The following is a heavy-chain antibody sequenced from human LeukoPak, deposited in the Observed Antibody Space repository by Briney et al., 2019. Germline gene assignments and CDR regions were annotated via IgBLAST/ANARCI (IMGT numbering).Heavy chain of an antibody. D-gene: IGHD6-6*01. V-gene: IGHV4-59*01. Sequence: PSETLSLTCTVSGCSISSYYWSWIRQAPGKGLEWIGDIYYSWSTNYNPSLKSRVTISVDTSKNQFSLMLSSVTAADTAVYYCARGGGIAARPTRKYYYYMDVWGKGTTVTVSS. CDR3: ARGGGIAARPTRKYYYYMDV. CDR1: GCSISSYY. J-gene: IGHJ6*03. CDR2: IYYSWST.